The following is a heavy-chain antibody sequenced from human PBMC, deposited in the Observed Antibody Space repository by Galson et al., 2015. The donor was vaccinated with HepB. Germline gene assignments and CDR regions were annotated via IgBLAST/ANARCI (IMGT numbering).Heavy chain of an antibody. J-gene: IGHJ4*02. CDR3: AKARAYILITMIVVVIDDY. CDR2: ISGSGGST. D-gene: IGHD3-22*01. Sequence: SLRLSCAASGFTFSRYAMSWVRQAPGMGLEWVSAISGSGGSTYYADSVKGRFTISRDNSKNTLYLQMNSLRAEDTAVYYCAKARAYILITMIVVVIDDYWGQGTLVTVSS. CDR1: GFTFSRYA. V-gene: IGHV3-23*01.